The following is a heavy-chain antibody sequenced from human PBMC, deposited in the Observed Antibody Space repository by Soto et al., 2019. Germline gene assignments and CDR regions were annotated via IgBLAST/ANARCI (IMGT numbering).Heavy chain of an antibody. Sequence: QVQLGECGGGVVQPGRSLRLSCAASGFTFSSYGMHWVRQAPGKGLEWVAVISYDGSNKYYADSVKGRFTISRDNSKNTLYLQMNSLRAEDTAVYYCAKDRVTMIVGPPDYWGQGTLVTVSS. CDR3: AKDRVTMIVGPPDY. CDR2: ISYDGSNK. CDR1: GFTFSSYG. J-gene: IGHJ4*02. V-gene: IGHV3-30*18. D-gene: IGHD3-22*01.